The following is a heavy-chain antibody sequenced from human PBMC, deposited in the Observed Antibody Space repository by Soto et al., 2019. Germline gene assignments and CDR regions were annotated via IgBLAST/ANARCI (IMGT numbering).Heavy chain of an antibody. Sequence: ASVKVSCKASGYTFTSYGISWVRQAPGQGLEWMGWISAYNGNTNYAQKLQGRVTMTTDTSTSTAYMELRSLRSDDTAVYYCARVEYYDSSGYVDAFDIWGQGTLVTVSS. CDR3: ARVEYYDSSGYVDAFDI. J-gene: IGHJ4*02. CDR1: GYTFTSYG. D-gene: IGHD3-22*01. V-gene: IGHV1-18*04. CDR2: ISAYNGNT.